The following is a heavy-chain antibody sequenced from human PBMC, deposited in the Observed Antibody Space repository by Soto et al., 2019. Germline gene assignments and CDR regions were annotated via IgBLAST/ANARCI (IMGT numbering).Heavy chain of an antibody. CDR1: GYTFTSYA. CDR2: ISAGNGNT. Sequence: ASVKVSCKASGYTFTSYAMHWVRQAPGQRLEWMGWISAGNGNTKYSQKFQGRVTITRDTSASTAYMELSSLRSEDTAVYYCARDPDYGDYGTSPADDYWGQGTLVTVSS. D-gene: IGHD4-17*01. V-gene: IGHV1-3*01. CDR3: ARDPDYGDYGTSPADDY. J-gene: IGHJ4*02.